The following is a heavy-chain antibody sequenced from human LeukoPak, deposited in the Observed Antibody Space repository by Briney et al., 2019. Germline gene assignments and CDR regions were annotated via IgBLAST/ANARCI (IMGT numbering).Heavy chain of an antibody. CDR1: GGSISSGDYY. CDR3: ARHHDYGDYLNWFDP. J-gene: IGHJ5*02. V-gene: IGHV4-30-4*08. D-gene: IGHD4-17*01. Sequence: SQTLSLTCTVSGGSISSGDYYWSWIRQPPGKGLEWIGEINHSGSTNYNPSLKSRVTISVDTSKNQFSLKLSAVDAADTAVYYCARHHDYGDYLNWFDPWGQGTLVTVSS. CDR2: INHSGST.